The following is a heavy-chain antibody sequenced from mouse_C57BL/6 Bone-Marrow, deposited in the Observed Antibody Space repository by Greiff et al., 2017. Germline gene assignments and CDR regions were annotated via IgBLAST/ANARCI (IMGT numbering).Heavy chain of an antibody. CDR3: GLDSAGPWFAY. CDR2: IDPSDSYT. V-gene: IGHV1-59*01. D-gene: IGHD3-2*02. J-gene: IGHJ3*01. Sequence: QVQLQQPGAELVRPGTSVKLSGKASGYTFTSYWMHWVKQRPGQGLEWIGVIDPSDSYTNYNQKFKGKATLTVDTSSSTAYMQLSSLTSEDSAVYYCGLDSAGPWFAYWGQGTLVTVSA. CDR1: GYTFTSYW.